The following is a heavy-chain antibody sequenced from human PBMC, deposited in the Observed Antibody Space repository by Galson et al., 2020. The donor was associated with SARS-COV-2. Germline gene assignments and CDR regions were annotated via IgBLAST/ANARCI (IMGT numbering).Heavy chain of an antibody. D-gene: IGHD6-13*01. J-gene: IGHJ4*02. CDR3: ARACDSSTWKNYFDY. V-gene: IGHV1-18*01. CDR1: GYTFISYG. Sequence: ASVKVSCKASGYTFISYGISWVRQAPGQGLEWMGWISDYNGNTNYALRFQGRVTLTTDTSTRTAYMELRSLRSDDTAVYYCARACDSSTWKNYFDYGGQGTLVTVSS. CDR2: ISDYNGNT.